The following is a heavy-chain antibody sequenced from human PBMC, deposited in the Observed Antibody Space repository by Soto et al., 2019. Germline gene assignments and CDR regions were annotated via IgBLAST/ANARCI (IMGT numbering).Heavy chain of an antibody. CDR3: AKGTCKSGGSCYSTFDF. D-gene: IGHD2-15*01. CDR1: GFTFNNYA. V-gene: IGHV3-23*01. CDR2: ISGTGGTT. J-gene: IGHJ4*02. Sequence: GGSLRLSCAASGFTFNNYAMSWVRQAPGKGLEWVSAISGTGGTTYYRDSVRGRFTISRDNSKNTLYLQMNSLRADDTAFYYCAKGTCKSGGSCYSTFDFWGQGALVTVSS.